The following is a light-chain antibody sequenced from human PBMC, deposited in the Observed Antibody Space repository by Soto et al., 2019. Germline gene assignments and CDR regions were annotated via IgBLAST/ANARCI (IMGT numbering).Light chain of an antibody. Sequence: QAVVTQPPSASGTPGQRVTISCSGSSSNIGSNTVNWYQQLPGTAPKLLIYSYNQRPSGVPDRFSGSKSGTSASLAISGLQSADEADYYCAAWDDSLNGVVFGGGTQLTVL. V-gene: IGLV1-44*01. CDR1: SSNIGSNT. J-gene: IGLJ2*01. CDR3: AAWDDSLNGVV. CDR2: SYN.